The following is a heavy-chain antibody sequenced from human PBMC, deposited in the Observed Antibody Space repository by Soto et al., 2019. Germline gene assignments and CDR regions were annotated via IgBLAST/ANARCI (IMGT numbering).Heavy chain of an antibody. D-gene: IGHD2-2*01. Sequence: GGSLRLSCAAPGFTFSSYAMSWVRQAPGKGLEWVSAISGSGGSTYYADSVKDRFTISRDNSKNTLYLQMNSLRAEDTAVYYCAKTVIPAATQPSFDYWGQGTLVTVSS. J-gene: IGHJ4*02. CDR1: GFTFSSYA. V-gene: IGHV3-23*01. CDR3: AKTVIPAATQPSFDY. CDR2: ISGSGGST.